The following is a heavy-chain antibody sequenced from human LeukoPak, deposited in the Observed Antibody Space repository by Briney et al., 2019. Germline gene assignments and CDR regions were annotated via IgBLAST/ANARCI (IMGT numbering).Heavy chain of an antibody. CDR2: INPNSGGT. J-gene: IGHJ6*03. D-gene: IGHD2-21*01. CDR1: GYTFTGYY. Sequence: ASVKVSCKASGYTFTGYYMHWVRQAPGQGLEWMGWINPNSGGTNYAQKLQGRVTMTTDTSTSTAYMELRSLGSDDTAVYYCARRGGGPYCGGDCYYYYMDVWGKGTTVTVSS. V-gene: IGHV1-2*02. CDR3: ARRGGGPYCGGDCYYYYMDV.